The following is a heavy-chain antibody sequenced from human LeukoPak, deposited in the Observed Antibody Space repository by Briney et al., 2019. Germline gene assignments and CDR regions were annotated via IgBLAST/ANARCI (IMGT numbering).Heavy chain of an antibody. D-gene: IGHD3-16*01. Sequence: GGSLRLSCAASGFTFSSYWMHWVRQAPGKWLVWVSRIDNDGRGTSYADSVKGRFTISRDNAKNRLYLQMNSLRAEDTAVYYCASLNYGPDYWGQGTLVTVSS. CDR1: GFTFSSYW. CDR2: IDNDGRGT. V-gene: IGHV3-74*01. J-gene: IGHJ4*02. CDR3: ASLNYGPDY.